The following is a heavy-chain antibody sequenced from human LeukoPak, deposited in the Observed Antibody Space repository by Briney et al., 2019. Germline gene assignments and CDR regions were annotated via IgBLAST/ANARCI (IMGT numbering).Heavy chain of an antibody. D-gene: IGHD3-10*01. Sequence: GGSLRLSCAASGFTFSSYGMHWVRQAPGKGLEWVAVISYDGSNKYYADSVKGRFTISRDNSKNTLYLQMNSLRAEDTAVYYCARDGWFGEFPSYYGMDVWGKGTTVTVSS. V-gene: IGHV3-30*03. J-gene: IGHJ6*04. CDR2: ISYDGSNK. CDR3: ARDGWFGEFPSYYGMDV. CDR1: GFTFSSYG.